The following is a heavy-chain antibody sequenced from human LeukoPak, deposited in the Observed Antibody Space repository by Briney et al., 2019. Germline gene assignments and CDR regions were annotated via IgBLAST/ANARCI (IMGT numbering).Heavy chain of an antibody. D-gene: IGHD4-23*01. CDR2: ISWNSGSV. J-gene: IGHJ4*02. CDR3: AKDKSRSRWFYLDS. V-gene: IGHV3-9*01. Sequence: PGGSLRLSCAASGFTFDDYAMHWVRQAPGEGLEWVSGISWNSGSVVYADSVKGRFTISRDNAKNSLYLQMNSLRAEDTALYYCAKDKSRSRWFYLDSWGQGTLVTVSS. CDR1: GFTFDDYA.